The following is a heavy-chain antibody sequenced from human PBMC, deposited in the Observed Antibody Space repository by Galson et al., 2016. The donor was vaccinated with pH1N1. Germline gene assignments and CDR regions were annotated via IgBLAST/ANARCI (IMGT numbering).Heavy chain of an antibody. D-gene: IGHD2-15*01. CDR1: GYTFARFY. Sequence: SVKVSCKASGYTFARFYLHWVRQAPGQGLEWMGWIDPKSGNTHYAQKFQGRVNVTRDTSISTAYMHLSGLTYDDAAVYYCARVTPTEPFEYWGQGALGTVSS. J-gene: IGHJ4*02. CDR2: IDPKSGNT. CDR3: ARVTPTEPFEY. V-gene: IGHV1-2*02.